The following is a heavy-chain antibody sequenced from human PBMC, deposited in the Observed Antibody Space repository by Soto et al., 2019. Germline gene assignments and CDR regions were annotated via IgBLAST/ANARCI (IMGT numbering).Heavy chain of an antibody. CDR2: ISYDGRDK. CDR1: GFSFSVYT. D-gene: IGHD6-6*01. Sequence: QVQLVESGGGVVQPGRSLRLSCAASGFSFSVYTMHWVRQAPGKGLEWVAVISYDGRDKYSADSVKGRFTISRDNSRNTLYLQMNSLGPEDTAVYYCARDSSRFELVPGFYYYGLDVWGQGTTVTVSS. V-gene: IGHV3-30-3*01. CDR3: ARDSSRFELVPGFYYYGLDV. J-gene: IGHJ6*02.